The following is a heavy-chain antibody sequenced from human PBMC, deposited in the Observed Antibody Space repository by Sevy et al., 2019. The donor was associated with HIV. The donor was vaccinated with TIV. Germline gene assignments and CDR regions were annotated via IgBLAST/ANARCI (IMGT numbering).Heavy chain of an antibody. CDR3: VKELGYCSSTSCLKYYYYYMDV. CDR2: ISGNGGST. CDR1: GFTFSSYA. Sequence: GGSLRLSCSASGFTFSSYAMHWVRQAPGKGLEYVSAISGNGGSTYYADSVKGRFTISRDNSKNTLYLQMSSLRAEDTAVYYCVKELGYCSSTSCLKYYYYYMDVWGKGTTVTVSS. J-gene: IGHJ6*03. D-gene: IGHD2-2*01. V-gene: IGHV3-64D*06.